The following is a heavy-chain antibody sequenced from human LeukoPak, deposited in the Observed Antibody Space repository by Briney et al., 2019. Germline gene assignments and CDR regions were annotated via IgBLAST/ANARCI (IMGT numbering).Heavy chain of an antibody. CDR3: ASRRYYYYYMDV. CDR1: GYSITSGYY. J-gene: IGHJ6*03. V-gene: IGHV4-34*01. CDR2: INHSGST. Sequence: PSETLSLTCTVSGYSITSGYYWSWIRQPPGKGLEWIGEINHSGSTNYNPSLKSRVTISVDTSKNQFSLKLSSVTAADTAVYYCASRRYYYYYMDVWGKGTTVTVSS.